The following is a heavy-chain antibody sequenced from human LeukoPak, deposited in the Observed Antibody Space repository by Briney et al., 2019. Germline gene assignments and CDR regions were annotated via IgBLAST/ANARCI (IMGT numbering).Heavy chain of an antibody. CDR2: ISPNSGAT. CDR1: GYTFTGYY. D-gene: IGHD3-16*01. Sequence: GASVKVSCKASGYTFTGYYIHWVRQAPGQGLEWMGRISPNSGATNYAQKFQDRVAVTRDTSINTAYMELSRLTSDDTAVYYCAGKSATVGDNWCDPWGQGTRVTVSS. J-gene: IGHJ5*02. V-gene: IGHV1-2*06. CDR3: AGKSATVGDNWCDP.